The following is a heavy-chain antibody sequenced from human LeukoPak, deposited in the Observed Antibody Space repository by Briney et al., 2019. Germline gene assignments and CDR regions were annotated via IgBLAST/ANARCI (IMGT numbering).Heavy chain of an antibody. D-gene: IGHD4-11*01. CDR2: ISAYNGNT. CDR3: ARDPRTTVTQGRFDY. J-gene: IGHJ4*02. V-gene: IGHV1-18*01. Sequence: VASVKVSCKASGGTFSSYAISWVRQAPGQGPEWMGWISAYNGNTNYAQKLQGRVTMTTDTSTSTAYMELRSLRSDDTAVYYCARDPRTTVTQGRFDYWGQGTLVTVSS. CDR1: GGTFSSYA.